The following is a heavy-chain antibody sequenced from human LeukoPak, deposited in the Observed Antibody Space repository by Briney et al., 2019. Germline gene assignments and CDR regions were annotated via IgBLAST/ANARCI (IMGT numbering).Heavy chain of an antibody. CDR1: GFAFSNYS. J-gene: IGHJ4*02. V-gene: IGHV3-21*01. Sequence: PGGSLRLSCAASGFAFSNYSMVWVRQAPGKGLEWVSAISGSGGSTYYADSVKGRFTISRDNAKDALYLQMNSLRAEDTAVYYCARVGPSLMVYAIDPFDYWGQGTLVTVSS. CDR3: ARVGPSLMVYAIDPFDY. CDR2: ISGSGGST. D-gene: IGHD2-8*01.